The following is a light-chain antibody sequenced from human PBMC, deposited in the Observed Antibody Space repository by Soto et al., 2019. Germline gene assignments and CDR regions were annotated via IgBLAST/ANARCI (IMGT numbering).Light chain of an antibody. Sequence: IQMTQSPSTLSSSVLDRFTITCRASQDIRGDLGWYQQRPGKAPKLLIYASSTLQSGVPSRFSGSGSGTDFTLTISSLQPDDFATYYCLQDYNYPLTFGGGTKVDIK. J-gene: IGKJ4*01. CDR2: ASS. CDR1: QDIRGD. CDR3: LQDYNYPLT. V-gene: IGKV1-6*01.